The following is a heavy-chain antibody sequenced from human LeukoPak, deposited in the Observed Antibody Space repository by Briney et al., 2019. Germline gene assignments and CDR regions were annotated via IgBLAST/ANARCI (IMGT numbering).Heavy chain of an antibody. V-gene: IGHV3-48*03. CDR1: GFTFSSYE. J-gene: IGHJ4*02. D-gene: IGHD6-6*01. CDR3: AASIAARPHY. CDR2: ISSSGSTI. Sequence: QAGGSLRLSCAASGFTFSSYEMNWVRQAPGKGLKWVSYISSSGSTIYYADSVKGRFTISRDNAKNSLYLQMNSLRAEDTAVYYCAASIAARPHYWGQGTLVTVSP.